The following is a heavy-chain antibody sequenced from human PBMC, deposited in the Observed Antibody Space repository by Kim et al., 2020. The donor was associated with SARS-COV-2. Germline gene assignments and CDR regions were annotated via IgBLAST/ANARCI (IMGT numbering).Heavy chain of an antibody. Sequence: GGSLRLSCAASGFTVSSNYMSWVRQAPGKGLEWVSVIYSGCSTYYADSVKGRFTISRDNSKNTLYLQMNSLRAEDTAVYYCARTMVRGDNGMDVWGQGTTVTVSS. D-gene: IGHD3-10*01. CDR2: IYSGCST. CDR3: ARTMVRGDNGMDV. J-gene: IGHJ6*02. CDR1: GFTVSSNY. V-gene: IGHV3-66*02.